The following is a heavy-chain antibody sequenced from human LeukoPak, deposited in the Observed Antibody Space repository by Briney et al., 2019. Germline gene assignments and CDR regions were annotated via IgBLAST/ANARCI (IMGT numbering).Heavy chain of an antibody. Sequence: ASVKVSCKASGGTFRTFAISWVRQAPGQGLEWMGGIIPIFGIPDSAQKFQGRLTITADESTTTAYMELSSLRSDDTAIYYCGLSGNYYYYYMDVWGKGTTVTISS. D-gene: IGHD6-25*01. CDR2: IIPIFGIP. J-gene: IGHJ6*03. CDR1: GGTFRTFA. CDR3: GLSGNYYYYYMDV. V-gene: IGHV1-69*13.